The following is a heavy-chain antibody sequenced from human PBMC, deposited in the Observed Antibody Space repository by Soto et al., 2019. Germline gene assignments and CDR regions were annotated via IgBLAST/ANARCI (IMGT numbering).Heavy chain of an antibody. CDR1: GGSISSGGYY. V-gene: IGHV4-31*03. CDR2: IYYSGST. Sequence: QVQLQESGPGLVKPSQTLSLTCTVSGGSISSGGYYWSWIRQHPGKGLEWIGYIYYSGSTYYHPSRKSRITISITTSKNHFPLKLSSVTAADTAVYFWARSEDTNYYYSMDVWCKGTTVTVSS. CDR3: ARSEDTNYYYSMDV. D-gene: IGHD2-15*01. J-gene: IGHJ6*03.